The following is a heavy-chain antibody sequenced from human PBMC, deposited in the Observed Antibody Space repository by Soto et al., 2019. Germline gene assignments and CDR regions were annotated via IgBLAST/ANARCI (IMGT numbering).Heavy chain of an antibody. J-gene: IGHJ5*02. CDR2: INPSGGST. CDR1: GYTFTSYY. D-gene: IGHD2-2*01. CDR3: ARDNLNCSSTSCYHWFDP. Sequence: GASVQVSCKASGYTFTSYYMHWVRQAPGQGLEWMGIINPSGGSTSYAQKFQGRVTMTRDTSTSTVYMELSSLRSEDTAVYYCARDNLNCSSTSCYHWFDPWGQGTLVTVSS. V-gene: IGHV1-46*01.